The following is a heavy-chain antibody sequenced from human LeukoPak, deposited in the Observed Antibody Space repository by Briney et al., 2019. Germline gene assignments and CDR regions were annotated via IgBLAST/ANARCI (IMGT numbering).Heavy chain of an antibody. Sequence: GGSLRLSCAASGFTFSSYWMSWVRQAPGKGLEWVANIKQDGSEKYYVDSVKGRFTISRDNAKNSLYLQMNSLRAEDTAVYYCARMYSSSWPHYYYYMDVWGKGTTVTISS. D-gene: IGHD6-13*01. CDR2: IKQDGSEK. CDR1: GFTFSSYW. V-gene: IGHV3-7*01. J-gene: IGHJ6*03. CDR3: ARMYSSSWPHYYYYMDV.